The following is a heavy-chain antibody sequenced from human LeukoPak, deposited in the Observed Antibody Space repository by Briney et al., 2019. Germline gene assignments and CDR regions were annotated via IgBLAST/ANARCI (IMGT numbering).Heavy chain of an antibody. CDR3: ARGDGYSSSWYLGYYYMDV. D-gene: IGHD6-13*01. Sequence: GGSLRLSCAASGFTFSSYAMHWVRQAPGKGLEYVSAISSNGGSTYYANSVKGRFTISRDNSKNTLYLQMGSLRAEDMAVYYCARGDGYSSSWYLGYYYMDVWGKGTTVTIPS. V-gene: IGHV3-64*01. J-gene: IGHJ6*03. CDR1: GFTFSSYA. CDR2: ISSNGGST.